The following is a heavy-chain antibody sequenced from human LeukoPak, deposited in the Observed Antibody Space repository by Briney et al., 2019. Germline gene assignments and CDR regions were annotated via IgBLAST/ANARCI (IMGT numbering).Heavy chain of an antibody. CDR1: GYGFTSYW. Sequence: GGCLKISSKGSGYGFTSYWIGGVRPMTGKGGEWMGIIYSSDCGTRYRTSFKGEVTISADKSISTAYLQWSSLKASDTAMYYCARPSDGDYVGDFDYWGQGTLVTVSS. CDR3: ARPSDGDYVGDFDY. J-gene: IGHJ4*02. CDR2: IYSSDCGT. V-gene: IGHV5-51*01. D-gene: IGHD4-17*01.